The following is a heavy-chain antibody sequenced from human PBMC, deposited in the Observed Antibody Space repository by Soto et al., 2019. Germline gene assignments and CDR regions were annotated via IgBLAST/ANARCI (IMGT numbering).Heavy chain of an antibody. CDR2: IYWDDDK. J-gene: IGHJ4*02. D-gene: IGHD2-2*01. V-gene: IGHV2-5*02. CDR3: AHSAGCSSTSCQYYFDY. Sequence: QITLKESGPTLVKPTQPLTLTCTFSGFSLSTSGVGVGWIRQPPGKALEWLALIYWDDDKRYSPSLKSRLTITKDTSKNQVVLTMTNMDPVDTATYYCAHSAGCSSTSCQYYFDYWGQGTLVTVSS. CDR1: GFSLSTSGVG.